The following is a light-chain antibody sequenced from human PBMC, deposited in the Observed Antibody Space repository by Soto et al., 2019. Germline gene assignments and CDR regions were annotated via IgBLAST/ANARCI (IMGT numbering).Light chain of an antibody. CDR2: DVG. Sequence: QSALTQPASVSGSPGQSIIISCTGTSSDIGGYNYVSWYQQHPGKAPKLMTYDVGNRPSGVSNRFSGSKSGNTASLTISGLQAEDEADYYCSSFSTTTTLVFGTGTKVTVL. V-gene: IGLV2-14*03. J-gene: IGLJ1*01. CDR1: SSDIGGYNY. CDR3: SSFSTTTTLV.